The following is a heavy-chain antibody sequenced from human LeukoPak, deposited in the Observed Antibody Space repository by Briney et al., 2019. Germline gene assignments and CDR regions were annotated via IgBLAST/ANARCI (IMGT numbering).Heavy chain of an antibody. CDR2: IIPIFGTA. D-gene: IGHD6-13*01. J-gene: IGHJ3*02. CDR3: ARERDSSSWPDAFDI. CDR1: GCTFSSYA. Sequence: SLKVSCKACGCTFSSYAISWVRQAPGQGLEWMGGIIPIFGTANYAQKFQGRVTITADESTNTAYMELSSLRSEDTAVYYCARERDSSSWPDAFDIWGQGTMVTVSS. V-gene: IGHV1-69*01.